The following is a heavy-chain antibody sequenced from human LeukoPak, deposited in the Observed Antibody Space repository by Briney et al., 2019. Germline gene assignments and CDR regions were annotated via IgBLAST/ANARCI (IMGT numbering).Heavy chain of an antibody. J-gene: IGHJ5*02. CDR2: IFYSGKT. Sequence: SETLSLTCTVCNGSMTSDRYYWVWVRQPPGKGLEWIGTIFYSGKTYYSAPLKSRVTVSLDTSKKNFSLRLSSVTAADTAVYYCARPWIVATWFDAWGQGALVTVSS. V-gene: IGHV4-39*02. D-gene: IGHD2-2*03. CDR3: ARPWIVATWFDA. CDR1: NGSMTSDRYY.